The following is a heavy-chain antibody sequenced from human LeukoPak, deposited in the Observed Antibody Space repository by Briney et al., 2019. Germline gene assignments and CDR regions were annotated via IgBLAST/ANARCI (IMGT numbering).Heavy chain of an antibody. CDR3: ARQMAVTTSYYMDV. V-gene: IGHV1-69*13. Sequence: GASVKVSCKASGGTFSSYAISWVRQAPGQGLEWMGGIIPIFGTANYAQKFQGRVTITADESTSTAYMELSSLRSEDTAVYYCARQMAVTTSYYMDVWGKGTTVTVSS. J-gene: IGHJ6*03. CDR2: IIPIFGTA. D-gene: IGHD4-17*01. CDR1: GGTFSSYA.